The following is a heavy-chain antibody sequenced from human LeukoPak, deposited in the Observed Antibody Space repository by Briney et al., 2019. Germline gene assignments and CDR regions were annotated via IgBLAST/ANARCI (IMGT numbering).Heavy chain of an antibody. V-gene: IGHV3-7*01. CDR2: IKQDGSEK. Sequence: PGGSLRLSCAASAFTFSSNWMSWVRQAPGKGLEWVANIKQDGSEKYYVDSVKGRFTISRENAKNSLYLQMNSLRAEDTALYYCARDKSYGDSSDYWGQGTLVTVSS. CDR1: AFTFSSNW. CDR3: ARDKSYGDSSDY. D-gene: IGHD4-17*01. J-gene: IGHJ4*02.